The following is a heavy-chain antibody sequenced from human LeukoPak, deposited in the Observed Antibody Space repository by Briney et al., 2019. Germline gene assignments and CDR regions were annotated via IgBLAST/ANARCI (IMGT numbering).Heavy chain of an antibody. CDR2: ISSSGGTT. J-gene: IGHJ4*02. CDR1: GFTFSSSA. Sequence: GGSLRLSCAASGFTFSSSAMNWVRQAPGKGLEWVSGISSSGGTTYYADSVKGRFTISRDNSKNTLYLQMNSLRGEDTAVYYCAKEDLGATFDYWGQGTLVTVSS. CDR3: AKEDLGATFDY. D-gene: IGHD1-26*01. V-gene: IGHV3-23*01.